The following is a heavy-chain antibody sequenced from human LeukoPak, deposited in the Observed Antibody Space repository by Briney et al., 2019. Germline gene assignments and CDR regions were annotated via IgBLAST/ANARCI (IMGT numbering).Heavy chain of an antibody. CDR1: GGSISSHY. Sequence: SETLSLTCTVSGGSISSHYWSWIRQSPGKGLEWIGFMHYRGNTNSNPSLRSRVTISMDTSKNQFSLILSSVTAADTAMYFCARLRNVVLFDYWGQGTLVTVSS. CDR3: ARLRNVVLFDY. D-gene: IGHD2-15*01. V-gene: IGHV4-59*08. J-gene: IGHJ4*02. CDR2: MHYRGNT.